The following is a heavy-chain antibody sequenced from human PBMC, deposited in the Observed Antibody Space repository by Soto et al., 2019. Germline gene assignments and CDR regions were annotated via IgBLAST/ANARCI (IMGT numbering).Heavy chain of an antibody. CDR2: IIPIFGTA. D-gene: IGHD5-12*01. V-gene: IGHV1-69*13. CDR3: ARPVEMATISRSYLFY. CDR1: GGTFSNYA. J-gene: IGHJ4*02. Sequence: GASGKVSCKASGGTFSNYAMNWVRQAPGQGLEWMGGIIPIFGTANYAQKFQGRVTITADESTSTAYLDLSSLRSEDTAVYYCARPVEMATISRSYLFYWGQGTLVTVSS.